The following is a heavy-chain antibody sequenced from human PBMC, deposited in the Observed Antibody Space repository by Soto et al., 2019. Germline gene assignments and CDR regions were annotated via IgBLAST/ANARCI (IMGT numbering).Heavy chain of an antibody. CDR1: GFTFSHYW. CDR3: TSDTFGLRDT. J-gene: IGHJ5*02. Sequence: MQMVESGGGSVQPGGSLRLSCAASGFTFSHYWMHWVRQTPGKGLVWVSRINPAGTITNYADSVEGRFTISRDNADSALFLQMNSLSAEDTDIYYCTSDTFGLRDTWGQGTLVTVSS. CDR2: INPAGTIT. D-gene: IGHD3-16*01. V-gene: IGHV3-74*01.